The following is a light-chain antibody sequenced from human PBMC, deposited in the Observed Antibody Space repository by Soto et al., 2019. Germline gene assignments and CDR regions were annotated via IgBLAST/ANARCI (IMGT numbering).Light chain of an antibody. Sequence: QSVLTQPPSVSGAPGQRVTISCTGSSSNIGAGYDVHWYQQLPGTAPKLLIYGNSNRPSGVPDRFSGSKSVTSASLAITGLQAEDEADYYGQSYDSSLSGLYVFGTGTQLTVL. CDR1: SSNIGAGYD. CDR3: QSYDSSLSGLYV. CDR2: GNS. V-gene: IGLV1-40*01. J-gene: IGLJ1*01.